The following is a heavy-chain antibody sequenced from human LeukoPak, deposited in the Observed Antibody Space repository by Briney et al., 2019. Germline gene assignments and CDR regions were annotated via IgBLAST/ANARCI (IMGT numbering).Heavy chain of an antibody. CDR1: GFTFSSYA. J-gene: IGHJ4*02. Sequence: GGSLRLSCAASGFTFSSYAMSWVRQAPGKGLECISGFSGSGGSTYYADSVKGRFTISRDNAKNSLYLQMNSLRAEDTAVYYCARTDSSGWYIGIGYWGQGTLVTVSS. D-gene: IGHD6-19*01. CDR2: FSGSGGST. CDR3: ARTDSSGWYIGIGY. V-gene: IGHV3-23*01.